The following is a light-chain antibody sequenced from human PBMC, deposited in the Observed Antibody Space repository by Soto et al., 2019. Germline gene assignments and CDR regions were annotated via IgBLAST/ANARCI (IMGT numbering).Light chain of an antibody. CDR1: QGISSY. V-gene: IGKV1D-8*01. Sequence: VIWMTQSPSLLSASTGDRVTISCLMSQGISSYLAWYKQKPGKAPELLSYAASTLQSGVPSRFSGSGSGTDFTLTISCLKSEDFATYYCQQYYSFPGTFGQGTKVDIK. J-gene: IGKJ1*01. CDR2: AAS. CDR3: QQYYSFPGT.